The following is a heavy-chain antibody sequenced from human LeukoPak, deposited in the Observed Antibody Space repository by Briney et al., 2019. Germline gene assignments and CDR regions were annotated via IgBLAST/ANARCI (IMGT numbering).Heavy chain of an antibody. CDR3: ARGPSSNWGDFDY. J-gene: IGHJ4*02. Sequence: PGWSLRLSCPASGCTFSSYWMHWLRQAPGKELAWVSRINGGGSSTNYADSVKGRFTISRDNAKNTLYLQMNSLRGEDTAVYYCARGPSSNWGDFDYWGQGTLVIASS. D-gene: IGHD7-27*01. V-gene: IGHV3-74*01. CDR1: GCTFSSYW. CDR2: INGGGSST.